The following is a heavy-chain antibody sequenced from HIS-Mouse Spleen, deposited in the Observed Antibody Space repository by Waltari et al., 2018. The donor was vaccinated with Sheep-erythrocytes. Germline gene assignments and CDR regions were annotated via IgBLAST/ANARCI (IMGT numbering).Heavy chain of an antibody. D-gene: IGHD6-6*01. CDR2: MNSGGGST. CDR1: GFTFSSYW. J-gene: IGHJ5*02. V-gene: IGHV3-74*01. Sequence: EVQLVESGGGLVQPGGSLRLSCAASGFTFSSYWMHWVRQAPGKGLVRVSRMNSGGGSTSYGDSVKGRFTMSRDNAKNTLYLQMNSLRAEDTAVYYCARVIGSIAARSPWFDPWGQGTLVTVSS. CDR3: ARVIGSIAARSPWFDP.